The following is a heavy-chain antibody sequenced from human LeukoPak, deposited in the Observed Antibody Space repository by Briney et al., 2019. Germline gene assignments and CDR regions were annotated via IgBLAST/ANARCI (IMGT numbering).Heavy chain of an antibody. V-gene: IGHV3-30*03. CDR1: GFTFSSYG. CDR2: ISCDGSNK. D-gene: IGHD3-22*01. J-gene: IGHJ4*02. CDR3: ATGLYYDSSGYYFDY. Sequence: PGGSLRLSCAASGFTFSSYGMHWVRQAPGKGLEWVAVISCDGSNKYYADSVKGRFTISRDNSKNTLYLQMDSLRAGDTVVYYCATGLYYDSSGYYFDYWGQGTLVTVSS.